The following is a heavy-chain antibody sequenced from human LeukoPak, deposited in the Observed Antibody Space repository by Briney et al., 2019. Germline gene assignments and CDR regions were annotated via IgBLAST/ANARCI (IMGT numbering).Heavy chain of an antibody. Sequence: PSETLSLTCAVYGGSFSGYYWRWIRQPPGKGLEWIGEINHNGSTNYSPSLKSRVTISVDTSKNQFSLRLSSVTTADTAMYFCARGINVGATSYWGQGTLVTVSA. CDR3: ARGINVGATSY. V-gene: IGHV4-34*01. D-gene: IGHD1-26*01. CDR2: INHNGST. J-gene: IGHJ4*02. CDR1: GGSFSGYY.